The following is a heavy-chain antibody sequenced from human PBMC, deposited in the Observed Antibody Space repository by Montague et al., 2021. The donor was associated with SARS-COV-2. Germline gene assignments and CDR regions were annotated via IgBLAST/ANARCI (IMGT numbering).Heavy chain of an antibody. J-gene: IGHJ3*02. CDR3: AKTHSGSYFGAFDI. D-gene: IGHD1-26*01. V-gene: IGHV3-30*18. Sequence: SLRLSCAASGFTLSSYGMHWVRQAPGKGLEWVAVISYDGSNKYYADSVKGRFTISRDNSKNTLYLQMNSLRAEDTAVYYCAKTHSGSYFGAFDIWGQGTMVTVSS. CDR1: GFTLSSYG. CDR2: ISYDGSNK.